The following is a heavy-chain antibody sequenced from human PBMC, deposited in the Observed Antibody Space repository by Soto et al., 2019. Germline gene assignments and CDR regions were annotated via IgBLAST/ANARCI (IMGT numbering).Heavy chain of an antibody. V-gene: IGHV1-69*02. CDR2: IIPILGIA. Sequence: GASVKVSCKASGGTFSSYTISWVRQAPGQGLEWMGRIIPILGIANYAQKFQGRVTITADKSTSTAYMELSSLRSEDAAVYYCARGTTVTTPVDYWGQGTLVTVSS. D-gene: IGHD4-17*01. CDR3: ARGTTVTTPVDY. CDR1: GGTFSSYT. J-gene: IGHJ4*02.